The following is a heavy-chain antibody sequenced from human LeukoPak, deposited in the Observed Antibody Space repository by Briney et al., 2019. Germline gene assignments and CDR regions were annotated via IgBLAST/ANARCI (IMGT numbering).Heavy chain of an antibody. J-gene: IGHJ4*02. Sequence: GGSLRLSCSASGFTFSSYAMHWVRQAPGKGLEYVSAISSNGGGTYYADSVKVRFTISRDNSKNTLYLQMSSLRAEDTAVYYCVKGGSGSYYDYWGQGTLVTVSS. CDR1: GFTFSSYA. CDR2: ISSNGGGT. D-gene: IGHD3-10*01. V-gene: IGHV3-64D*06. CDR3: VKGGSGSYYDY.